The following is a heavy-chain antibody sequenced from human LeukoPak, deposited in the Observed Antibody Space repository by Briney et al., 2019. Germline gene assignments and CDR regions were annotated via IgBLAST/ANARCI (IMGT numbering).Heavy chain of an antibody. Sequence: GASVKVSCKASGYTFTSYDINWVRQATGQGLEWMGWMNPNSGNTGYAQKFQGRVTITRNTSISTAYMELSSLRSEDTAVYYCARVKTLPDAFDIWGQGTMVTVSS. V-gene: IGHV1-8*03. CDR1: GYTFTSYD. J-gene: IGHJ3*02. CDR2: MNPNSGNT. CDR3: ARVKTLPDAFDI.